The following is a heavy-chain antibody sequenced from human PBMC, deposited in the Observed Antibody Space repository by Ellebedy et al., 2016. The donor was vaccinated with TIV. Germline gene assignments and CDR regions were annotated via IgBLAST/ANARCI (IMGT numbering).Heavy chain of an antibody. D-gene: IGHD6-19*01. CDR3: ARVGYSSGFI. J-gene: IGHJ3*02. CDR2: IIPILGIA. V-gene: IGHV1-69*10. CDR1: GGTFSSYA. Sequence: ASVKVSCKASGGTFSSYAISWVRQAPGQGLEWMGGIIPILGIANYAQKFQGRVTITADKSTSTAYMELSSLRSEDTAVYYCARVGYSSGFIWGQGTMVTVSS.